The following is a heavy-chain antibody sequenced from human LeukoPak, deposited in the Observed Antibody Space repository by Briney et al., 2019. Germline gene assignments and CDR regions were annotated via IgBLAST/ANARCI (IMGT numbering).Heavy chain of an antibody. J-gene: IGHJ4*02. CDR3: AKAQGYYDC. D-gene: IGHD3-22*01. CDR2: IGVGGTT. CDR1: GFTFSSYE. Sequence: PGGSLRLSCAASGFTFSSYEMNRVRQAPGKGLEWVSGIGVGGTTYYADSVKGRFTISRDTSKNTLYLQMNSLRAEDTAVYYCAKAQGYYDCWGQGTLVTVSS. V-gene: IGHV3-23*01.